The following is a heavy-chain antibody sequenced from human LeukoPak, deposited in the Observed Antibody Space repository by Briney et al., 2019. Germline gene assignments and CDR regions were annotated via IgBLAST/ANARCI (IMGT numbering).Heavy chain of an antibody. Sequence: GGPLRLSCAAPGFPYNVYNIHWILQAPGRELEWVSFIRNDETEIHYADFAKGRFTISRDRSKNSVYLQMNSLRPDDTAVYYCAKDGGRYRFDYWGQGTMVTVSS. CDR2: IRNDETEI. J-gene: IGHJ4*02. CDR1: GFPYNVYN. V-gene: IGHV3-30*02. D-gene: IGHD3-16*02. CDR3: AKDGGRYRFDY.